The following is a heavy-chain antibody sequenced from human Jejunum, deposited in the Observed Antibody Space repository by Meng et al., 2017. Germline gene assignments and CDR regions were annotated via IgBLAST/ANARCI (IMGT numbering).Heavy chain of an antibody. CDR1: GFTFSDYA. CDR2: ILGSCYST. V-gene: IGHV3-23*01. CDR3: AKRRADGYNSQFDY. J-gene: IGHJ4*02. D-gene: IGHD5-24*01. Sequence: GESLKISCVGAGFTFSDYAMNWVRQAPGKGLEGVSDILGSCYSTYYADSVKGRFTISRDNSRNTLYLQMHSLRADDTATYYCAKRRADGYNSQFDYWGQGTLVTVSS.